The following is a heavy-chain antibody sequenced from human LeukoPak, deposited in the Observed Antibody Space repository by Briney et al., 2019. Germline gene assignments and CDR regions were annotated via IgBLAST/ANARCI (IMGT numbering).Heavy chain of an antibody. CDR3: ARDRAMVPGKQWYFDL. D-gene: IGHD3-10*01. CDR2: IWYDGSNK. Sequence: GGSLRLSCAASGFTFSSYGMQWVRQAPGKGLEWVALIWYDGSNKYYVDSVKGRFTISRDSSKKTMYLQMNSLRAEDTAVYFCARDRAMVPGKQWYFDLWGRGTLVTVSS. CDR1: GFTFSSYG. V-gene: IGHV3-33*01. J-gene: IGHJ2*01.